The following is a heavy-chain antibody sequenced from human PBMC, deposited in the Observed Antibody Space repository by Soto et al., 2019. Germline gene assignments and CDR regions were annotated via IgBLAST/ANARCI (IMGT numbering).Heavy chain of an antibody. Sequence: EVQLVESGGGLVKPGGSLRLSCEASGFTFSNAWMSWVRQAPGKGLEWVGRIKRNADGGTTDYAAAVKGRFTISRDDSKNTLYLQMNSLESEDTAVYYCVRVHLDYWGQGTLVTVSS. CDR1: GFTFSNAW. CDR2: IKRNADGGTT. J-gene: IGHJ4*02. V-gene: IGHV3-15*01. CDR3: VRVHLDY.